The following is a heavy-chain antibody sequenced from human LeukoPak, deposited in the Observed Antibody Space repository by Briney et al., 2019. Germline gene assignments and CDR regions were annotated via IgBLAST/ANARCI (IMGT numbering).Heavy chain of an antibody. CDR1: GGSISNGGYY. CDR3: ARAYHYDILTGYFPYYMDV. CDR2: IYYSGST. D-gene: IGHD3-9*01. V-gene: IGHV4-31*03. Sequence: SETLSLTCTVSGGSISNGGYYWSWIRQHPGKGLEWIGYIYYSGSTYYNPSLKSRVTISVDTSKNQFSLKLSSVTAADTAVYYCARAYHYDILTGYFPYYMDVWGKGTTVTVSS. J-gene: IGHJ6*03.